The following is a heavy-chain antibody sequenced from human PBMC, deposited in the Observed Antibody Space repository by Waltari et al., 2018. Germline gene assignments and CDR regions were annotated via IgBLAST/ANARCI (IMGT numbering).Heavy chain of an antibody. CDR1: GYTLTELS. Sequence: QVQLVQSGAEVKKPGASVKVSCKVSGYTLTELSMHWVRQAPGKGLEWMGGFDPEDGETIYAQKFQGRVTMTEDTSTDTAFMVLSSLRSEDTAVYYCATGVPAAIFLGYYGMDVWGQGTTVTVSS. V-gene: IGHV1-24*01. CDR2: FDPEDGET. D-gene: IGHD2-2*02. CDR3: ATGVPAAIFLGYYGMDV. J-gene: IGHJ6*02.